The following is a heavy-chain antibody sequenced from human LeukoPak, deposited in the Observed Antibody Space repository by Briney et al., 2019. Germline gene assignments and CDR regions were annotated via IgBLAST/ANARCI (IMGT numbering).Heavy chain of an antibody. CDR2: ISTSSSYI. V-gene: IGHV3-21*01. CDR3: ARKREYYDSSGLDY. Sequence: PGGSLRLSCAVSGFIFSNYDMNWVRQAPEKGLEWVSSISTSSSYIYYADSVKGRFTISRDNAKNSLYLQMNSLRAEDTAVYYCARKREYYDSSGLDYWGQGTLVTVSS. CDR1: GFIFSNYD. J-gene: IGHJ4*02. D-gene: IGHD3-22*01.